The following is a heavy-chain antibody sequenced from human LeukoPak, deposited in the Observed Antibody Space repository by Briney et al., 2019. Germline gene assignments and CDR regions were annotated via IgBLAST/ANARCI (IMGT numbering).Heavy chain of an antibody. V-gene: IGHV3-66*01. CDR1: GFTVSSTY. Sequence: GGSLGLSCAASGFTVSSTYLTWVRQTPGKGLEWLSVIYSGGYTYYADSVKGRFFISRDISENMVYLQMNSLSVEDTAVYFCARGRPAHYFDSWGPGTLVTVS. CDR3: ARGRPAHYFDS. CDR2: IYSGGYT. J-gene: IGHJ4*02. D-gene: IGHD6-6*01.